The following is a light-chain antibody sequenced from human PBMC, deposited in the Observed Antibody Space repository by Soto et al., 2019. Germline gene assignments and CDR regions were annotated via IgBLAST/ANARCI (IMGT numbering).Light chain of an antibody. Sequence: IVMTQSPLSLPVTPGEPASISCRSSQSLLHSDGYNYLDWYLQRPGQSPQLLIYLGSNRSSGVPDRFSGSGSGTNFTLKISRVEAEDVGIYYCMQDRSAWTFGQGAKVEIK. CDR1: QSLLHSDGYNY. CDR3: MQDRSAWT. V-gene: IGKV2-28*01. CDR2: LGS. J-gene: IGKJ1*01.